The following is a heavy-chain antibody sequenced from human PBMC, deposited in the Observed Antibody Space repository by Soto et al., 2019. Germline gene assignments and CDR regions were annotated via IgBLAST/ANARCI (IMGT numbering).Heavy chain of an antibody. CDR3: ARQYGSGSYYKGYYFDY. V-gene: IGHV4-59*01. Sequence: SETLSLTCTVSGGSISSYYWSWIRQPPGKGLEWIGYIYYSGSTNYNPSLKSRVTISVDTSKNQFSLKLSSVTAADTAVYYCARQYGSGSYYKGYYFDYWGQGTLVTVSS. CDR1: GGSISSYY. D-gene: IGHD3-10*01. J-gene: IGHJ4*02. CDR2: IYYSGST.